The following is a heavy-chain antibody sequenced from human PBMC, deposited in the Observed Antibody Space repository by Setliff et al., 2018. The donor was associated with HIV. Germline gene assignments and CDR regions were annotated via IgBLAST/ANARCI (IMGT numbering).Heavy chain of an antibody. J-gene: IGHJ6*02. CDR1: GGSFSGYY. V-gene: IGHV4-34*01. CDR3: ARGRSCSSSSCYLVYYYYYGMDV. D-gene: IGHD2-2*01. Sequence: LSLTCAVYGGSFSGYYWSWIRQPPGKGLEWIGEIIHTGSTNYNPSLKSRVTRSVDTSKNQFSLRLSSVTAADTAVYYCARGRSCSSSSCYLVYYYYYGMDVWGHGSTVTVSS. CDR2: IIHTGST.